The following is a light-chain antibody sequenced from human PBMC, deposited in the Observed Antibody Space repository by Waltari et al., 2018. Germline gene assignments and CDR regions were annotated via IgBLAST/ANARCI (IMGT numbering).Light chain of an antibody. CDR3: QQFHDYPWT. V-gene: IGKV1-9*01. CDR1: QGISTY. Sequence: IQLTQSPSSLFASVGDTVTITCRASQGISTYLAWLQQKPGRAPKVLIFEASTLQSGVPSRFSGSGSGIDFTLTISSLQPEDVATYYCQQFHDYPWTFGQGTKVEIK. CDR2: EAS. J-gene: IGKJ1*01.